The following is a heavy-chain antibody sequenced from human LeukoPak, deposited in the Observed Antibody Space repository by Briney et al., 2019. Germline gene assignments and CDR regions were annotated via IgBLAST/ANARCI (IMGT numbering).Heavy chain of an antibody. J-gene: IGHJ4*02. Sequence: PSETLSLTCTVSGYSISSGYYWGWIRQPPGKGLEWIGSTYHSGSTYYNPSLKSRVTISVDTSKNQFSLKLSSVTAADTAVYYCARDNIVVVAATKAYYFDYWGQGTLVTVSS. D-gene: IGHD2-15*01. CDR1: GYSISSGYY. V-gene: IGHV4-38-2*02. CDR2: TYHSGST. CDR3: ARDNIVVVAATKAYYFDY.